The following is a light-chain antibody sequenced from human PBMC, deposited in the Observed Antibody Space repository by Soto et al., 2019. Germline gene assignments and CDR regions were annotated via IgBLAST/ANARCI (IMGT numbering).Light chain of an antibody. V-gene: IGKV3-20*01. CDR2: GAS. CDR3: QQYGSSPSIT. CDR1: QSVSSSY. Sequence: EIVLTQSPGTLSLSPGERATLSCRASQSVSSSYLAWYQQKPGQAPRLLIYGASSRATGIPDRFSGSGSGTDFTLTISRLEPEDFAVYYCQQYGSSPSITFGQGTPLESK. J-gene: IGKJ5*01.